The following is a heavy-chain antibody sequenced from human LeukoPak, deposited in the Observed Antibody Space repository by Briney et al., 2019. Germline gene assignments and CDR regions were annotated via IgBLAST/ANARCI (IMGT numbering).Heavy chain of an antibody. CDR3: ARGLLGVSSAY. CDR1: GYTFTGYY. Sequence: ASVKVSCKASGYTFTGYYMHWVRQAPGQGLEWMGWINPNSGGRNYAQKFQGWVTMTRDTSISTAYMELSRLRSDDTAVYYCARGLLGVSSAYWGQGTLVTVSS. V-gene: IGHV1-2*04. J-gene: IGHJ4*02. CDR2: INPNSGGR. D-gene: IGHD6-19*01.